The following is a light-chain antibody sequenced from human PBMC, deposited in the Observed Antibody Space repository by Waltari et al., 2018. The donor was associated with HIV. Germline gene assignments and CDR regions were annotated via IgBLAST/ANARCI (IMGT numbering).Light chain of an antibody. CDR1: SAHVGNS. V-gene: IGLV1-47*01. J-gene: IGLJ3*02. CDR3: AAWDDILSGWV. CDR2: RDN. Sequence: QSVLTQPPSASGAPGQRVTISCSGSSAHVGNSVYWYQQLPGTAPTVLIYRDNQRPSGVPDRFSGSRSGTSASLDVSGLRSEDEANYICAAWDDILSGWVFGGGTKLTVL.